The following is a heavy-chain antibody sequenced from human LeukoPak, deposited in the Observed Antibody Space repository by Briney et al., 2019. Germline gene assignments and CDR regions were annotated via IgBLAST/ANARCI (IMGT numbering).Heavy chain of an antibody. CDR3: ATDRLRSMVRGVLRSLEGFDP. CDR2: FDPEDGET. V-gene: IGHV1-24*01. D-gene: IGHD3-10*01. J-gene: IGHJ5*02. Sequence: ASVTVSCKVSGYTLIELPMHWVRQAPGKGLEWMGGFDPEDGETIYAQKFQGRVTMTEDTSKDTAYMELSSLRSEDTAVYYCATDRLRSMVRGVLRSLEGFDPWGQGTLVTVSS. CDR1: GYTLIELP.